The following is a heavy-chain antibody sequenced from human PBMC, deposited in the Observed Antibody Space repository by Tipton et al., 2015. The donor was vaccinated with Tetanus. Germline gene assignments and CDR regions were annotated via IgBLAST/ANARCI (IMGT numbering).Heavy chain of an antibody. CDR1: GGLITTGGYS. V-gene: IGHV4-30-2*01. D-gene: IGHD5-12*01. J-gene: IGHJ4*02. CDR2: IYQTDST. CDR3: VRGRGLGAYSFGFEH. Sequence: TLSLTCTVSGGLITTGGYSWGWIRQLPGQGLEWLGYIYQTDSTYYNPSVRSRLTLSLQRSKNQVSLKLISVTAADTAVYFCVRGRGLGAYSFGFEHWGQGVLVTVPS.